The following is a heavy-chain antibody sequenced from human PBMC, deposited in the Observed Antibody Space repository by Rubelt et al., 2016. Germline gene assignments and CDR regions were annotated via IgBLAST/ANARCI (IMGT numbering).Heavy chain of an antibody. CDR3: AKDGKTYYYDSSGELDY. J-gene: IGHJ4*02. CDR2: ISGSGDST. D-gene: IGHD3-22*01. CDR1: GFTFSSSW. V-gene: IGHV3-23*01. Sequence: GGGLVQPGGSLRLSCVASGFTFSSSWMSWVRQAPGKGLEWVSAISGSGDSTYYADSVKGRFNISRDNSKNTLYLQLNNLRAEDTAVYYCAKDGKTYYYDSSGELDYWGQGTLVTVSS.